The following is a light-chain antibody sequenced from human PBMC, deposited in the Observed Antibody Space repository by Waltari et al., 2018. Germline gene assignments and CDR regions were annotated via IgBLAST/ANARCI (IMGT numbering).Light chain of an antibody. J-gene: IGKJ1*01. CDR1: TSVLYSSNHNNY. V-gene: IGKV4-1*01. CDR2: WAS. CDR3: QQYYSTPQA. Sequence: DIVMTQSPDSLDVSLGERATINCKSSTSVLYSSNHNNYLAWYQQKPGQPPKLLIYWASTRESGVPDRFSGSGSGTDFTLTISSLQAEDVAVYYCQQYYSTPQAFGQGTKVEIK.